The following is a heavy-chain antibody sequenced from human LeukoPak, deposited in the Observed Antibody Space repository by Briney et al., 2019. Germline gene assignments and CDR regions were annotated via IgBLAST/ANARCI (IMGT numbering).Heavy chain of an antibody. CDR1: GGSISGHY. D-gene: IGHD3-10*01. CDR2: IYMTGST. CDR3: ARVALFGSGSYYWFDP. J-gene: IGHJ5*02. V-gene: IGHV4-4*07. Sequence: SETLSLTCTVSGGSISGHYWSWIRQPAGKGLEWIGRIYMTGSTNYNPSLKSRVAMSVDMSKNQFSLKLSSVTAADTAVYFCARVALFGSGSYYWFDPWGQGTLVTVSS.